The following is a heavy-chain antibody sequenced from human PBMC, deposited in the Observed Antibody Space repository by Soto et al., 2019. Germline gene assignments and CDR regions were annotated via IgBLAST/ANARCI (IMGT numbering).Heavy chain of an antibody. CDR3: ARTGRWLQFEDY. J-gene: IGHJ4*02. CDR1: GFTFSDYS. CDR2: ISSSGNYI. Sequence: GGSLRLSCATSGFTFSDYSMNWVRQAPGKGLEWVSSISSSGNYIYSADSVKGRFTISRDNTKSSLNLQMNSLRAEDTAAYYCARTGRWLQFEDYWGQGTLVTVSS. D-gene: IGHD5-12*01. V-gene: IGHV3-21*01.